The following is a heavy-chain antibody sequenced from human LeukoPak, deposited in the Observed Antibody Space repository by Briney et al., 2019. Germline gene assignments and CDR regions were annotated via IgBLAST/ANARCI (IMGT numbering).Heavy chain of an antibody. CDR2: ISHDGSNK. J-gene: IGHJ4*02. CDR1: GFNFRSYG. Sequence: GGSLRLSCGASGFNFRSYGMTWVRQAPGKGLEWVAVISHDGSNKYYADSVKGRFTISRDNSKNTLYLQMNSLRAEDTAVYYCARDFGQLWFQYYFDYWGQGTLVTVSS. CDR3: ARDFGQLWFQYYFDY. D-gene: IGHD5-18*01. V-gene: IGHV3-30*03.